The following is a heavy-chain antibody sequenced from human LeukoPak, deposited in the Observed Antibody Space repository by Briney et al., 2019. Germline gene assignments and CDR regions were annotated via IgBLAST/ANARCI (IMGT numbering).Heavy chain of an antibody. V-gene: IGHV3-48*01. CDR3: ARDRDYSFDY. CDR2: IGGSGSPI. Sequence: GGSPRLSCAVSGFTFSSYTMNWIRQVPGQGLEWVSYIGGSGSPIYYADSVKGRFTTSRDNAKNSLYLQMNSLRAEDTAVYYCARDRDYSFDYWGQGTLVTVSS. CDR1: GFTFSSYT. J-gene: IGHJ4*02. D-gene: IGHD4-11*01.